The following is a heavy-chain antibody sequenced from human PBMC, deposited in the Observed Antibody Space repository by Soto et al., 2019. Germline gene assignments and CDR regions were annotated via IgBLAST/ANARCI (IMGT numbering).Heavy chain of an antibody. CDR1: GFTFSDHY. Sequence: GGSLRLSCAASGFTFSDHYMDWVRQAPGKGLEWVGRTRNKANSYTTEYAASVKGRFTISRDDSKNSLYLQMNSLKTEDTAVYYCARRGTLDVVGWGAFDIWGQGTMVTVSS. V-gene: IGHV3-72*01. J-gene: IGHJ3*02. CDR2: TRNKANSYTT. D-gene: IGHD1-26*01. CDR3: ARRGTLDVVGWGAFDI.